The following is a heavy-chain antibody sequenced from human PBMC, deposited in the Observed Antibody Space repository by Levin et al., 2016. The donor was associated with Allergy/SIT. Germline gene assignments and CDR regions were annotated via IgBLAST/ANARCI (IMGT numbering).Heavy chain of an antibody. CDR3: AGPPTSTFGGPSGD. CDR2: IIPILGIA. Sequence: SVKVSCKASGGTFSSYAISWVRQAPGQGLEWMGRIIPILGIANYAQKFQGRVTITADKSTSTAYMELSSLRSEDTAVYYCAGPPTSTFGGPSGDWGQGTLVTVSS. V-gene: IGHV1-69*04. D-gene: IGHD3-16*01. J-gene: IGHJ4*02. CDR1: GGTFSSYA.